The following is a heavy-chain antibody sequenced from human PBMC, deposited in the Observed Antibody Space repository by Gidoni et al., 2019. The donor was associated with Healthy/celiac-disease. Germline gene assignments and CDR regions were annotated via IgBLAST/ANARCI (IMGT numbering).Heavy chain of an antibody. CDR3: AREKQQLVYFDY. Sequence: QVQLVESGGGVVQPGRSLRLSCAASGFTFSSYAMHWVRQAPGKGLEWVAVISYDGSNKYYADSVKGRFTISRDNSKNTLYLQMNSLRAEDTAVYYCAREKQQLVYFDYWGQGTLVTVSS. D-gene: IGHD6-13*01. CDR1: GFTFSSYA. V-gene: IGHV3-30-3*01. CDR2: ISYDGSNK. J-gene: IGHJ4*02.